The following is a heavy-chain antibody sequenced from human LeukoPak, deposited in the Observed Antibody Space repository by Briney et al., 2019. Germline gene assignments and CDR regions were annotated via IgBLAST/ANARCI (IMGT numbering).Heavy chain of an antibody. V-gene: IGHV4-34*01. J-gene: IGHJ6*03. D-gene: IGHD2-2*01. CDR1: GGSFSGYY. CDR2: INHSGST. CDR3: ARCPRYSSSTSCSADDYYYYYMDV. Sequence: SETLSLTCAVYGGSFSGYYWSWIRQPPGKGLEWIGEINHSGSTNYNPSLKSRVTISVDTSKNQFSLKLSSVTAADTAVYYCARCPRYSSSTSCSADDYYYYYMDVWGKGTTVTVSS.